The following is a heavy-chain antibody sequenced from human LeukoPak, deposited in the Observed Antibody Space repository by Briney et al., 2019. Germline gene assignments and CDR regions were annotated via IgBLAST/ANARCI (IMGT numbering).Heavy chain of an antibody. CDR1: GFTFSGSA. CDR3: VRHQGAGGSGVDY. D-gene: IGHD2-15*01. V-gene: IGHV3-73*01. J-gene: IGHJ4*02. CDR2: IRSKVNNYAT. Sequence: GGSLRLSCAASGFTFSGSAMHWVRQASGKGLEWVGRIRSKVNNYATTYTASVKGRFTISRDDSKNTAYLQLNSLKTEDTAVYYCVRHQGAGGSGVDYWGQGTLVTVSS.